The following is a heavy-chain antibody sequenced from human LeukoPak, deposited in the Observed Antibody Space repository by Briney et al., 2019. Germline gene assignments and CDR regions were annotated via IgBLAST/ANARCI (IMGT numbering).Heavy chain of an antibody. CDR3: ARGTGRSLDY. D-gene: IGHD4-17*01. CDR2: INAGNGNT. Sequence: ASVKVSCKASGYTFTSYAMHWVRQAPGQRLEWMGWINAGNGNTKYSQKFQGRVTMTRDTSTSTVYMELSSLRSEDTAVYYCARGTGRSLDYWGQGTLVTVSS. J-gene: IGHJ4*02. CDR1: GYTFTSYA. V-gene: IGHV1-3*01.